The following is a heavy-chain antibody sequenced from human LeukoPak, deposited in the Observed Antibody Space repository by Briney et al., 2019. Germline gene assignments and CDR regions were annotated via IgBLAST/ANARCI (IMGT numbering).Heavy chain of an antibody. CDR3: AREGAVTMIVVVTAPYFDY. Sequence: GRSLRLSCAASGFTFSSYAMHWVRQAPGKGLEWVAVISYDGSNKYYADSVKGRFTISRDNSKNTLYLQMNSLRAEDTAVYYCAREGAVTMIVVVTAPYFDYWGQGTLVTVSS. D-gene: IGHD3-22*01. CDR2: ISYDGSNK. J-gene: IGHJ4*02. V-gene: IGHV3-30-3*01. CDR1: GFTFSSYA.